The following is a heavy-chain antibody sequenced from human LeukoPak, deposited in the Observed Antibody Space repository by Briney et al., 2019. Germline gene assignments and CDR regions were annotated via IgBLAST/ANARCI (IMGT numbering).Heavy chain of an antibody. J-gene: IGHJ5*02. CDR3: ARSIAARYQWFDP. CDR2: IYYSGST. CDR1: VGSISSSSYY. D-gene: IGHD6-6*01. Sequence: SETLSLTCTVSVGSISSSSYYWGWIRQPPGKGLEWIGSIYYSGSTYYNPSLKSRVTISVDTSKNQFSLKLSYVTAGDTAVYYCARSIAARYQWFDPWGQGTLVTVSS. V-gene: IGHV4-39*01.